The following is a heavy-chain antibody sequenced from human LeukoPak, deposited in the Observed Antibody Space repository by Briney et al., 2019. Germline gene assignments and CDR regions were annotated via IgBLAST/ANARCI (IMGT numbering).Heavy chain of an antibody. V-gene: IGHV3-15*01. Sequence: PGGSLRLSCAASGFTFSKAWMSWVRQAPGKGLEWVGRIKSKTDGGTTEYAAPVQGRFTISRDDSKNSLYLQMNSLKTEDTAVYYCTTRGTRVTTSWDYWGQGTLVTVSS. CDR1: GFTFSKAW. CDR2: IKSKTDGGTT. CDR3: TTRGTRVTTSWDY. J-gene: IGHJ4*02. D-gene: IGHD4-17*01.